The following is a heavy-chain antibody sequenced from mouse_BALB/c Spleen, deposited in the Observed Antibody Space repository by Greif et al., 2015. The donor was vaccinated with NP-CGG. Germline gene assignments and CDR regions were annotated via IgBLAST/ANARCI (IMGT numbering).Heavy chain of an antibody. D-gene: IGHD2-1*01. Sequence: QVQLQQSGAELARPGASVKLSCKASGYTFTSYWMQWVKQRPGQGLEWIGAIYPGDGDTRYTQKFKGKATLTADKSSSTAYMQLSSLASEDSAVCYCARDGNYGAMDYWGQGTSVTVSS. V-gene: IGHV1-87*01. CDR2: IYPGDGDT. CDR1: GYTFTSYW. J-gene: IGHJ4*01. CDR3: ARDGNYGAMDY.